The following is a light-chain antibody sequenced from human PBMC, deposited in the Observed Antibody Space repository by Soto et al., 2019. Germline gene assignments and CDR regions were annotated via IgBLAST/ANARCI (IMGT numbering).Light chain of an antibody. CDR3: QQSYSSPPT. Sequence: DIQMTQSPSSVSASVGDRVTITIRASQGVSTWLAWYQQKPGKAPKILIFAASSLQSGVPSRFSGSRSGPDFTLTISSLQTEDFATYYCQQSYSSPPTFGQGTKVDIK. CDR2: AAS. CDR1: QGVSTW. V-gene: IGKV1-12*01. J-gene: IGKJ1*01.